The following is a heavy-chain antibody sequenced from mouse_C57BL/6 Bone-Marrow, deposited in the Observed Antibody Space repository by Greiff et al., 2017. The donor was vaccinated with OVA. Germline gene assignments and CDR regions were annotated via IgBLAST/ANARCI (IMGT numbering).Heavy chain of an antibody. CDR1: GYTFTSYG. J-gene: IGHJ1*03. CDR2: IYPRSGNT. Sequence: QVQLQQSGAELARPGASVKLSCKASGYTFTSYGISWVKQRTGQGLEWIGEIYPRSGNTYYNEKFKGKATLTADKSSSTAYMELRSLTSEDSAVYVCARGVYYGSRFPHWYFDVWGTGTTVTVSS. D-gene: IGHD1-1*01. V-gene: IGHV1-81*01. CDR3: ARGVYYGSRFPHWYFDV.